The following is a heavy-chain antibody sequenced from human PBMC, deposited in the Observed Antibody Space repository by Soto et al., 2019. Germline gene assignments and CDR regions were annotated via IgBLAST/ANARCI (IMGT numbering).Heavy chain of an antibody. CDR2: SSHIGSTT. CDR3: ARDGGVYDDASNTYVPHLES. Sequence: EVKLVESGGGLVQPGGSLRLSCAVSGFTLSNKGTNWVRQAPGKGLEWVSFSSHIGSTTNYADSVKDRFTISRDQVEKLLYLQVNSVRDEDRAVYFCARDGGVYDDASNTYVPHLESWGRGTLVTVAS. J-gene: IGHJ4*02. V-gene: IGHV3-48*02. CDR1: GFTLSNKG. D-gene: IGHD3-16*01.